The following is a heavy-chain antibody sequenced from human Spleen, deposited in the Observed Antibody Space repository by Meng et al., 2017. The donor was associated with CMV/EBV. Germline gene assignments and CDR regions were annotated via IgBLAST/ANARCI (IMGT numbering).Heavy chain of an antibody. V-gene: IGHV4-39*01. D-gene: IGHD2-2*01. CDR1: GGSISSSSYY. CDR2: IYYSGST. CDR3: ARAGYVVVPAVFDY. Sequence: SETLSLTCTVSGGSISSSSYYWGWIRQPPGKGLEWIGSIYYSGSTYYNPSLKSRVTISVDTSKNQFSLKLSSVTAADTAVYYCARAGYVVVPAVFDYWGQGTLVTVSS. J-gene: IGHJ4*02.